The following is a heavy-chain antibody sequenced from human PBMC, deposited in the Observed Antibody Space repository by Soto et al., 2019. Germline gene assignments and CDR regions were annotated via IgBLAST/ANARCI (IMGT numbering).Heavy chain of an antibody. CDR2: IWYDGSNK. Sequence: PGESLRLSCAASGFTFSSYGMHWVRQAPGKGLEWVAVIWYDGSNKYYADSVKGRFTISRDNSKNTLYLQMNSLRAEDTAVYYCARDNDLTYYDFWSGFLDYWGQGT. D-gene: IGHD3-3*01. CDR3: ARDNDLTYYDFWSGFLDY. V-gene: IGHV3-33*01. CDR1: GFTFSSYG. J-gene: IGHJ4*02.